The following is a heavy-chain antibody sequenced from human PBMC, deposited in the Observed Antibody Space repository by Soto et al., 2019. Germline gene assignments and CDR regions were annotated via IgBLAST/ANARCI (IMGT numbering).Heavy chain of an antibody. Sequence: EVQLVESGGGLVKPGGSLRLSCAASGFTFSSYSMNWVRQAPGKGLEWLSSISSSSSYIYYADSVKGRFTISRDNAKNSLYLQMNSLRAEDTAVYYCATLGATLGRDAFDIWGQGTMVTVSS. J-gene: IGHJ3*02. D-gene: IGHD1-26*01. CDR2: ISSSSSYI. V-gene: IGHV3-21*01. CDR1: GFTFSSYS. CDR3: ATLGATLGRDAFDI.